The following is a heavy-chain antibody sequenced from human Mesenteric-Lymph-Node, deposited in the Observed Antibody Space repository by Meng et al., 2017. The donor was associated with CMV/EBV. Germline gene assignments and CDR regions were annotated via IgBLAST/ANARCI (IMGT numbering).Heavy chain of an antibody. CDR3: AKDKGSMRHYGMDV. CDR1: GFTFGSYT. V-gene: IGHV3-21*01. CDR2: ITSSSYK. Sequence: GESLKISCAASGFTFGSYTMNWVRQVPGKGLEWVSSITSSSYKYYADSVKGRFTISRDNSKNTLYLQMNSLRAEDTAVYHCAKDKGSMRHYGMDVWGQGTTVTVSS. D-gene: IGHD6-6*01. J-gene: IGHJ6*02.